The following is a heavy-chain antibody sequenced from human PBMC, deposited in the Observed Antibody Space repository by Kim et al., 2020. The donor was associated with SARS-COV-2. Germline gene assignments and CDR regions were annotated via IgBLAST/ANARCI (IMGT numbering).Heavy chain of an antibody. V-gene: IGHV4-59*09. CDR3: ARGGGDGYNDWFDP. J-gene: IGHJ5*02. Sequence: NPSLKSRVTISVDTSKNQFSLKLSSVTAADTAVYYCARGGGDGYNDWFDPWGQGTLVTVSS. D-gene: IGHD2-21*01.